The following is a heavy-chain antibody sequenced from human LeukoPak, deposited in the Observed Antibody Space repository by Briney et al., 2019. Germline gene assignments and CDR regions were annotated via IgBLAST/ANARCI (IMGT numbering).Heavy chain of an antibody. CDR2: ISSSGSTI. CDR3: VRDQQVSTGYTYGYFDY. V-gene: IGHV3-48*03. D-gene: IGHD5-18*01. CDR1: GFTFSSYE. J-gene: IGHJ4*02. Sequence: GGSLRLSCAASGFTFSSYEMNWVRQAPGKGLEWVSYISSSGSTIYYADSLKGRFTISRDNAKNSLYLQMNSLRVEDTALYYCVRDQQVSTGYTYGYFDYWGQGTLVTVSS.